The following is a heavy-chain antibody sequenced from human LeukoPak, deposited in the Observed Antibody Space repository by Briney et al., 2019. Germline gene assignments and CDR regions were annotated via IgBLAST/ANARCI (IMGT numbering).Heavy chain of an antibody. CDR1: GGSISSHY. CDR3: ARGIAVAHAFDI. Sequence: PSETLSLTCTVSGGSISSHYWSWTRQPPGKGLEWIGYIYYSGSTNYNPSLKSRVTISVDTSKNQFSLKLSSVTAADTAVYYCARGIAVAHAFDIWGQGTMVTVSS. J-gene: IGHJ3*02. D-gene: IGHD6-19*01. CDR2: IYYSGST. V-gene: IGHV4-59*11.